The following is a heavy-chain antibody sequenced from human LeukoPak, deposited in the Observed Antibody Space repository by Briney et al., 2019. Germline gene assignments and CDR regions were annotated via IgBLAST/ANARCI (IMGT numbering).Heavy chain of an antibody. D-gene: IGHD6-19*01. J-gene: IGHJ4*02. CDR1: GFTFNSHW. CDR2: INSDGSST. Sequence: GGSLRLSCAASGFTFNSHWMHWVRQAPGKGLVWVSRINSDGSSTSYADSVKGRFTISRDNSRNTLYLQMNSLRAEDTAVYYCARGMGSAPFDYWGQGTLVTVSS. CDR3: ARGMGSAPFDY. V-gene: IGHV3-74*01.